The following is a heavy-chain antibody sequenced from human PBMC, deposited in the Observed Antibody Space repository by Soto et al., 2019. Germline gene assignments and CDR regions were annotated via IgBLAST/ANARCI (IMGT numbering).Heavy chain of an antibody. CDR3: VTGDHLVR. CDR2: LNPKTGDT. Sequence: QMQLVQSGAEAMKPGASVKVYCKTSGYTFTGYYLNWVRQAPGRGLEWVGWLNPKTGDTNNAQKFQGRVTMTTDTSISTGYMELSGLKSDDTAVYYCVTGDHLVRWGQGTRVTVSS. J-gene: IGHJ4*02. D-gene: IGHD6-6*01. V-gene: IGHV1-2*02. CDR1: GYTFTGYY.